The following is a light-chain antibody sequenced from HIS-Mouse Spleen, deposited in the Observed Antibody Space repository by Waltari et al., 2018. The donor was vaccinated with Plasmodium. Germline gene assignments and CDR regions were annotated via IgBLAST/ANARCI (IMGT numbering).Light chain of an antibody. Sequence: SYELTQPPSVSVSPGQTARITCSGDALPKKYAYWYQQKSGQAPVLVIYEDSKRPSGIPARFACSSSGTMATLTMRGAQVEDEADYYCYSTDSSGNHRVFGGGTKLTVL. CDR3: YSTDSSGNHRV. CDR2: EDS. J-gene: IGLJ3*02. V-gene: IGLV3-10*01. CDR1: ALPKKY.